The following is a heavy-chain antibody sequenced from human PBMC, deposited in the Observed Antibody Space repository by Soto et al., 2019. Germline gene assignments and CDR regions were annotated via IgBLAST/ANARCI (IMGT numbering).Heavy chain of an antibody. CDR2: MSSSGATT. D-gene: IGHD6-13*01. CDR1: GFTFRDHY. V-gene: IGHV3-11*01. Sequence: GGSLRLSCAGPGFTFRDHYMSWVRQATGQGLEWVSYMSSSGATTYYADSVRGRVTISRDNAKNSRYLQMTSLRAEDTAVYYCARNKISAAGADHYGLDVWGQGTTVTVSS. CDR3: ARNKISAAGADHYGLDV. J-gene: IGHJ6*02.